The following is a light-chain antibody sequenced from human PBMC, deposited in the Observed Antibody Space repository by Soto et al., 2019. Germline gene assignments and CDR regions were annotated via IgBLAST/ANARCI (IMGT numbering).Light chain of an antibody. J-gene: IGKJ4*01. CDR2: GAS. V-gene: IGKV3-20*01. Sequence: EIVLTQSPGPLSLSPGERATLSCMASQSVSNNYLAWYQQKPGQAPRLLIYGASNRATGIPDRFSASGSGSDFTLTISRLEPDDFAVYYCHQYDSLPLTLGGGTKVDIK. CDR3: HQYDSLPLT. CDR1: QSVSNNY.